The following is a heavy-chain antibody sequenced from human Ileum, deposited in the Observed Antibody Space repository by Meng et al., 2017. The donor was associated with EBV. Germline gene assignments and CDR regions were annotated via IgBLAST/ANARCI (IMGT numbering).Heavy chain of an antibody. D-gene: IGHD2-8*01. CDR2: IHHTRGP. CDR3: ASNGAFSLDH. CDR1: GDSISNEHW. V-gene: IGHV4-4*02. J-gene: IGHJ4*02. Sequence: GQLQESGPGRVGRSGTLSLNCSVSGDSISNEHWWSWVRQSPGKGLEWIGEIHHTRGPNYNPSLKSRVIISVDKSNNHFSLRLSAVTAADTAVYYCASNGAFSLDHWGQGTLVTVSS.